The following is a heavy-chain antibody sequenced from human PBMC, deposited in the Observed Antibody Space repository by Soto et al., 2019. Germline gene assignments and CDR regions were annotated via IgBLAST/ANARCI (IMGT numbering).Heavy chain of an antibody. V-gene: IGHV4-59*01. CDR3: ARALYYYGSEHYYYYGMDV. J-gene: IGHJ6*02. CDR2: IYYSGST. Sequence: QVQLQESGPGLVKPSETLSLTCTVSGGSISSYYWSWIRQPPGKGLEWIGYIYYSGSTNYNPSLKSRVTISVDTSKNQFSLKLSSVTAADTAVYYCARALYYYGSEHYYYYGMDVWAKGPRSPSP. CDR1: GGSISSYY. D-gene: IGHD3-10*01.